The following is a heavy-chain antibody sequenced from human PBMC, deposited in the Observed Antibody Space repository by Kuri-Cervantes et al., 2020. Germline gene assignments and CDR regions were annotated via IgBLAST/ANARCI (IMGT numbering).Heavy chain of an antibody. CDR1: GGSFSDYY. J-gene: IGHJ6*03. D-gene: IGHD2-21*01. CDR3: ARHVINSYYYYHYMDV. V-gene: IGHV4-34*01. CDR2: INHSGSS. Sequence: SQTLSLTCAVYGGSFSDYYWTWIRQPPGKGLEWIGEINHSGSSKYNPSLKSRVTISVDTSKNQFSLRLNSVTAADTAVYYCARHVINSYYYYHYMDVWGKGATVTVSS.